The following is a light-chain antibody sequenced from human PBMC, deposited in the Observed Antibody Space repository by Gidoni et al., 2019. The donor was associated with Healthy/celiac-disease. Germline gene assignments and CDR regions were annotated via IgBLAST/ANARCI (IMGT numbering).Light chain of an antibody. CDR3: QAWDSSTAS. Sequence: SYELTQPPSVSVSPGQTASITCSGDKLGDKYACWYQQKPGQSPVLVIYQDSKRPSGIPERFSGSNSGNTATLTISGTQAMDEADHYCQAWDSSTASFGGGTKLTVL. J-gene: IGLJ2*01. V-gene: IGLV3-1*01. CDR1: KLGDKY. CDR2: QDS.